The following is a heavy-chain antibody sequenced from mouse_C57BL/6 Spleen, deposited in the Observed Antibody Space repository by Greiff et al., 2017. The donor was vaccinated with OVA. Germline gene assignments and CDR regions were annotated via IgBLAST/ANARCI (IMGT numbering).Heavy chain of an antibody. CDR1: GFTFNSYW. CDR3: ARRGDGNYDWFAY. J-gene: IGHJ3*01. CDR2: IDTSDSYT. D-gene: IGHD2-1*01. Sequence: VQLQQPGAGLVKPGASVKLSCEASGFTFNSYWMQWVNQRPGQGLEWIGEIDTSDSYTNYNQKFKGKATFTVDTSSSTAYMQLSSLTSEDSAVYYCARRGDGNYDWFAYWGQGTLVTVSA. V-gene: IGHV1-50*01.